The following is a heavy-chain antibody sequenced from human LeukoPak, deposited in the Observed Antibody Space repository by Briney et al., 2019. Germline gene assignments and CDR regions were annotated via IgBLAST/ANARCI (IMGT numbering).Heavy chain of an antibody. CDR3: ARVTAWGSGMDV. Sequence: SETLPLTCTVSGGSISSHYWSWIRQPPGKGLEWIGYIYYSGSTNYNPSLKSRVTISVDTSKNQFSLKLSSVTAADTAVYYCARVTAWGSGMDVWGQGTTVTVSS. D-gene: IGHD5-18*01. J-gene: IGHJ6*02. CDR1: GGSISSHY. V-gene: IGHV4-59*11. CDR2: IYYSGST.